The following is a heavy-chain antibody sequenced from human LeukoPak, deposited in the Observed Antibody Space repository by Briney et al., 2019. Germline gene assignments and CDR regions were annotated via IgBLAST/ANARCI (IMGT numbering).Heavy chain of an antibody. CDR3: AREASYYDSSRDY. V-gene: IGHV3-53*01. CDR1: VFTVSSNY. J-gene: IGHJ4*02. D-gene: IGHD3-22*01. Sequence: GGSLRLSRAASVFTVSSNYMSWVRQAPGKGLEWVSVICSGGSTYYADSVKGRFTISRDNSKNTLYLQMNSLRAEDTAVYYCAREASYYDSSRDYWGQGTLVTVSS. CDR2: ICSGGST.